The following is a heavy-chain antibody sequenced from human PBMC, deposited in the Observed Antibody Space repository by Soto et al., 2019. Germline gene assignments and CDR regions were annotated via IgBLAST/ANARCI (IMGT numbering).Heavy chain of an antibody. CDR3: ARESPHIYFKNWFDP. J-gene: IGHJ5*02. Sequence: GASVKVSCKASGGTFSSYAISWVRQAPGQGLEWMGGIIPIFGTANYAQKFQGRVTITADESTSTAYMELSSLRSEDTAVYYCARESPHIYFKNWFDPWGQGTLVTVSS. CDR1: GGTFSSYA. D-gene: IGHD3-9*01. CDR2: IIPIFGTA. V-gene: IGHV1-69*13.